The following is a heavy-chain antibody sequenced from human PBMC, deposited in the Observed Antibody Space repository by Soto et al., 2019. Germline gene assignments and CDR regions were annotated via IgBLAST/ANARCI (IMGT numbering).Heavy chain of an antibody. D-gene: IGHD4-17*01. Sequence: GGSLRLSCKGSGYSFTSYWIGWVRQMPGKGLEWMGIIYPGDSDTRYSPSFQGQVTISADKSISTAYLQWSSLKASDTAMYYCARLRWGPGNAFDIWGQGTMVTVSS. CDR2: IYPGDSDT. J-gene: IGHJ3*02. CDR3: ARLRWGPGNAFDI. V-gene: IGHV5-51*01. CDR1: GYSFTSYW.